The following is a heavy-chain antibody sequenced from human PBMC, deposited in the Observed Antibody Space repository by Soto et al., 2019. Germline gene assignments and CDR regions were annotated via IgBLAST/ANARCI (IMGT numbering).Heavy chain of an antibody. V-gene: IGHV1-18*01. J-gene: IGHJ6*02. D-gene: IGHD6-6*01. Sequence: ASVKVSCKASGYTFTSYGISWVRQAPGQGLEWKGWISTYNENTNYAQKLKGRITITTDTSTSTTYKKMRNMRSDNTAVYYCARDRRPNSYYGMDVWGQGTTVTVSS. CDR3: ARDRRPNSYYGMDV. CDR1: GYTFTSYG. CDR2: ISTYNENT.